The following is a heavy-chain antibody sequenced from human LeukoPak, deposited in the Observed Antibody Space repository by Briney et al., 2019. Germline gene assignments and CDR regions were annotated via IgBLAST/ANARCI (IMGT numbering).Heavy chain of an antibody. CDR2: INQDEGEI. Sequence: GGSLRLSCAASGFTFSTFWMGWVRQAPGKGLDWVANINQDEGEIYYADSVRGRFTVSRDNAKNSLFLQMNSLRFEDTALYYCARLAVVGATVGFDFWGQGTLVTVSS. CDR1: GFTFSTFW. J-gene: IGHJ4*02. V-gene: IGHV3-7*01. D-gene: IGHD1-26*01. CDR3: ARLAVVGATVGFDF.